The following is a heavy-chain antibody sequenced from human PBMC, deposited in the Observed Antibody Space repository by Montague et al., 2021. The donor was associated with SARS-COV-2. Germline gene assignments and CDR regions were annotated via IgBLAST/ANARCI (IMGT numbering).Heavy chain of an antibody. J-gene: IGHJ5*01. D-gene: IGHD2-2*01. V-gene: IGHV3-23*01. Sequence: SLRLSCPASGFTFTNYAMAWVRQAPGRGLEWVSTISGYGDATYYADSAKGRFTISRDNSGDTVYLQIDYVRGEDTAVYFCARGGRTNVWYEGWFDSWGQGTLVTVSS. CDR2: ISGYGDAT. CDR3: ARGGRTNVWYEGWFDS. CDR1: GFTFTNYA.